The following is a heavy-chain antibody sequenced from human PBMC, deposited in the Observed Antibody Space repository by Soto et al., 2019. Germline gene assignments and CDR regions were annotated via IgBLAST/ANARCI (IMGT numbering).Heavy chain of an antibody. CDR2: INTGGGST. V-gene: IGHV3-23*01. Sequence: EVQLLESGGGLVQPGGSLRLSCAASGFTFSSYAMTWVRQAPGKGLEWVSAINTGGGSTYYADSVKGRFTISRDNSKNTLYLQMTSLRAEDTAVYYCAKLGTNYSCDYWGQGTLVTVSS. J-gene: IGHJ4*02. CDR3: AKLGTNYSCDY. CDR1: GFTFSSYA.